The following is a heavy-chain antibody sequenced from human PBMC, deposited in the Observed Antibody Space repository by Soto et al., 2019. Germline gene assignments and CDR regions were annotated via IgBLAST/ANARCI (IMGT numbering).Heavy chain of an antibody. Sequence: SVSNAWMNWDRQAPGKGLEWVGRIKSKTDGGTTDYAAPVKGRFTISREDSKNTLYLQMNSLKTDDTAVYYCTTEVGYCISTSCYADYYYGRDGWGQGTPVTVSS. V-gene: IGHV3-15*07. CDR3: TTEVGYCISTSCYADYYYGRDG. D-gene: IGHD2-2*01. CDR1: SVSNAW. J-gene: IGHJ6*02. CDR2: IKSKTDGGTT.